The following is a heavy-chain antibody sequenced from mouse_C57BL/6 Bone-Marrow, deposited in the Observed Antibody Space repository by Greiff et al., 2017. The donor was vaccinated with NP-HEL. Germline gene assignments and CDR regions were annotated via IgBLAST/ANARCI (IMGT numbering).Heavy chain of an antibody. J-gene: IGHJ3*01. V-gene: IGHV1-55*01. CDR1: GYTFTSYW. CDR3: ARVWALFAY. D-gene: IGHD3-1*01. CDR2: IYPGSGST. Sequence: VQLQHPGAELVKPGASVKMSCKASGYTFTSYWITWVKQRPGQGLEWIGDIYPGSGSTNYNEKFKSKATLTVETSSSTAYMQLSSLTSEDSAVYYCARVWALFAYWGQGTLVTVSA.